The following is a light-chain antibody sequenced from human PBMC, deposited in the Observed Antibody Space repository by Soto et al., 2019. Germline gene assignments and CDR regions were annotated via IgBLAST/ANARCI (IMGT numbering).Light chain of an antibody. J-gene: IGKJ2*01. CDR2: GAS. CDR1: QDISNS. V-gene: IGKV1-39*01. CDR3: QQSYSTPYT. Sequence: DIQMTQTPPSLSLSVGDRVTITCRASQDISNSLNWYQQKPGKSPRALIYGASSLESGVPSRFSGHGSGTDFTLSISSLQPEDFATYFCQQSYSTPYTFGQGTSLRIK.